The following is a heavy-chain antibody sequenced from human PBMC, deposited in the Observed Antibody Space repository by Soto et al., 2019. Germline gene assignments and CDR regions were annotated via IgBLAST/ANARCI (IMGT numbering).Heavy chain of an antibody. CDR2: IYYSGTT. CDR1: SGSITTISHY. CDR3: SRRAGGYAYYYGMDV. Sequence: QLQLQESGPGLVKPSETLSLTCIVSSGSITTISHYWEWIRQPPGKGLEWIGSIYYSGTTYYNPSLTGRVTMSVDTYKDHFSLSLSSVTAADTAVYFCSRRAGGYAYYYGMDVWGQGTTVAVSS. D-gene: IGHD1-1*01. V-gene: IGHV4-39*02. J-gene: IGHJ6*02.